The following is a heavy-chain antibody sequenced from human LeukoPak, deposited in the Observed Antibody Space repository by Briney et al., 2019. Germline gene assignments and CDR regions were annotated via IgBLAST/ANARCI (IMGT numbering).Heavy chain of an antibody. J-gene: IGHJ4*02. CDR1: GASFSSGDQY. CDR2: IHPSGTS. D-gene: IGHD3-22*01. Sequence: SQTLSLTCTVSGASFSSGDQYWNWIRQSPGKGLEWIGSIHPSGTSYYNPSLESRVTISIDTSENQFSLNLNSVTAADTAVYFCSRGLDSRKLGYWGQGTLVTVSS. V-gene: IGHV4-31*03. CDR3: SRGLDSRKLGY.